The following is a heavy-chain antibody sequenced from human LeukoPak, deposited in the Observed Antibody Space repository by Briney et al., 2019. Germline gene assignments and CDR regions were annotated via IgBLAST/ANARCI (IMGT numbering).Heavy chain of an antibody. V-gene: IGHV4-39*01. CDR2: IYYSGST. CDR1: GGSISRSSYY. D-gene: IGHD4-17*01. J-gene: IGHJ4*02. CDR3: ARHEYGDYG. Sequence: TSETQSLTCTVSGGSISRSSYYWGWIRQPPGKGLEWIGSIYYSGSTYYNPSLKSRVTISVDTSKNQFSLKRSSVTAADTAVYYCARHEYGDYGWGQGTLVTVSS.